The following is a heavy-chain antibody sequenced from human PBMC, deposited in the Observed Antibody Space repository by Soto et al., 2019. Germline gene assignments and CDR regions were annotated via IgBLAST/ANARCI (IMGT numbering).Heavy chain of an antibody. Sequence: PGGTLRLSCEASRFTFSSYGMHWVRQAPGKGLEWLAVVSYDGTNQFYRDSVKGRFTVSRDNSKNRLYLHMNRLVVEDTAVYYGVKYDSLRLVPGIMDYYDFWAQGTLVNVSS. J-gene: IGHJ4*02. CDR2: VSYDGTNQ. V-gene: IGHV3-30*18. CDR3: VKYDSLRLVPGIMDYYDF. CDR1: RFTFSSYG. D-gene: IGHD3-10*01.